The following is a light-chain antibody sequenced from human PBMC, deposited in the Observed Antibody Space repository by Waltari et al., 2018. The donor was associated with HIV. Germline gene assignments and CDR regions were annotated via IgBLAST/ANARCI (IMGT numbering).Light chain of an antibody. CDR1: QSVSSSY. CDR3: QQYGSSPRT. Sequence: EIVLTQSPGTLSLSPGERATLSCRASQSVSSSYLALYQQKPGQAPRLLIYGASSRATGIPDRCSGSGSGTDFTLTISRLEPEDFAVYYCQQYGSSPRTFGGGTKVEIK. V-gene: IGKV3-20*01. CDR2: GAS. J-gene: IGKJ4*01.